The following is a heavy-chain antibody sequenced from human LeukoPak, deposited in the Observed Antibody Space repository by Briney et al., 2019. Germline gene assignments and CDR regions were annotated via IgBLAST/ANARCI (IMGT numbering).Heavy chain of an antibody. J-gene: IGHJ5*02. CDR1: GYTFTSYY. Sequence: GASVKVSCKASGYTFTSYYMHWVRQAPGQGLEWMGTMNPSGGSTGYAQKFQGRVTMTRDMSTSTDYMELSSLRSEDTAIYYCARDNSVGDNAWWFDPWGQGTLVTVSS. CDR3: ARDNSVGDNAWWFDP. CDR2: MNPSGGST. D-gene: IGHD1-26*01. V-gene: IGHV1-46*01.